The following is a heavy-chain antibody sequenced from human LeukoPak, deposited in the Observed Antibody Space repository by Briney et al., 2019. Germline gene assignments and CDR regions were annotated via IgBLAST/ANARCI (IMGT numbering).Heavy chain of an antibody. J-gene: IGHJ4*02. CDR3: AKDQKPDSGYDIDS. CDR2: IFGSGDTT. V-gene: IGHV3-23*01. D-gene: IGHD5-12*01. CDR1: GFTISSYG. Sequence: GGSLRLSCAASGFTISSYGMNWVRQAPRKGLEWVSVIFGSGDTTNYADSVKGRFTISRDRSKNTLYLEMHSLRADDTAVYYCAKDQKPDSGYDIDSWGQGTLVIVSS.